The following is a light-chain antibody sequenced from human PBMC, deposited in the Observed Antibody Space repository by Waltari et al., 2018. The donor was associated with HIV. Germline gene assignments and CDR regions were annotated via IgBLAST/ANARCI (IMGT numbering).Light chain of an antibody. Sequence: IHMTQSPSILSASVGDRITITCRASQNVDSWLAWYQQRPGRAPKLLIYKASTLKYGVPARFSGSGSGTNFTLTINSLHPDDFATYYCQQYNSDFYTFGLGTRLDLK. CDR3: QQYNSDFYT. V-gene: IGKV1-5*03. J-gene: IGKJ2*01. CDR2: KAS. CDR1: QNVDSW.